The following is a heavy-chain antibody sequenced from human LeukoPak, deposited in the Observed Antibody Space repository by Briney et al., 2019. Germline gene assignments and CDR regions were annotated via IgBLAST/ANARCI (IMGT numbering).Heavy chain of an antibody. D-gene: IGHD2-2*01. CDR2: IYSGGST. V-gene: IGHV3-66*01. CDR1: GFTVSNNY. J-gene: IGHJ4*02. CDR3: AKGVVVPAAMAYFDY. Sequence: GGSLRLSCVASGFTVSNNYMSWVRQAPGKGLKWVSAIYSGGSTHYADSVKDRFTVSRDNSKNTLYLQMNSLRAEDTAVYYCAKGVVVPAAMAYFDYWGQGTLVTVSS.